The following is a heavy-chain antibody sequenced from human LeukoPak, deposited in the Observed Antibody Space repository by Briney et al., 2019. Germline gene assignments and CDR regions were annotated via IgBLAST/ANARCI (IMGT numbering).Heavy chain of an antibody. D-gene: IGHD5-12*01. CDR3: AREGSGYDYGYYYYMDV. Sequence: SETLSLTCTVSGGSISSYYWSWIRQPPGKGLEWIGYIYYSGSTNYNPSLKSRVTISVDTSKNQFSLKLSSVTAADTAVYYCAREGSGYDYGYYYYMDVWGKGTTVTISS. V-gene: IGHV4-59*01. J-gene: IGHJ6*03. CDR1: GGSISSYY. CDR2: IYYSGST.